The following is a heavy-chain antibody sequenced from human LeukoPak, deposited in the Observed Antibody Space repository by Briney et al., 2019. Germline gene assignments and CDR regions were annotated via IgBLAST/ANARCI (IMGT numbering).Heavy chain of an antibody. D-gene: IGHD3-22*01. CDR1: NYNFSSSG. J-gene: IGHJ4*02. Sequence: ASVKVSCKASNYNFSSSGISWVRQAPGQGLEWMGWISAYNGNTNYAQKLQGRVTMTTDTSTSTAYMELRSLRSDDTAVYYCARAGYLYYDSSGYYYGYWGQGTLVTVSS. V-gene: IGHV1-18*01. CDR3: ARAGYLYYDSSGYYYGY. CDR2: ISAYNGNT.